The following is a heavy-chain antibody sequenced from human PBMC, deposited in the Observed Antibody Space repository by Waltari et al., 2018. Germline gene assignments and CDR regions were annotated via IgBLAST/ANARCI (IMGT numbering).Heavy chain of an antibody. V-gene: IGHV3-53*01. D-gene: IGHD1-26*01. Sequence: EVQLVESGGGLIQPGGSLRRFCAGSGFTVSTNYMTWVRQAPGKGLVWLSVSYRVGRTYYADSVKGRFTITRDNSKNTLYLQMNSLRAEDTAVYYCARDPSGSYPGDYWGQGTLVTVSS. CDR1: GFTVSTNY. J-gene: IGHJ4*02. CDR3: ARDPSGSYPGDY. CDR2: SYRVGRT.